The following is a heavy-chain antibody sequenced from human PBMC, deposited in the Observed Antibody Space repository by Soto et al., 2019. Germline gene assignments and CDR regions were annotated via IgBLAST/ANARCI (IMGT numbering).Heavy chain of an antibody. D-gene: IGHD6-19*01. CDR1: GFTFSSYG. CDR3: AKGYSSGWLYDAFDI. CDR2: ISYDGSNK. Sequence: GESLKISCAASGFTFSSYGMHWVRQAPGKGLEWVAVISYDGSNKYYADSVKGRFTISRDNSKNTLYLQMNSLRAEDTAVYYCAKGYSSGWLYDAFDIWGQGTMVTVSS. V-gene: IGHV3-30*18. J-gene: IGHJ3*02.